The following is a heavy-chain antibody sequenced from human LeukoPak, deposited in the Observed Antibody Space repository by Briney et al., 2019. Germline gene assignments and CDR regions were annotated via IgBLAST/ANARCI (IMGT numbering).Heavy chain of an antibody. CDR2: ISGSGGST. CDR1: GFTFSSYA. D-gene: IGHD4-17*01. CDR3: ANDLDYGDYGVDY. Sequence: QPGGSLRLSCAASGFTFSSYAMSWVRQAPGNGLEWVSAISGSGGSTYYADSVKGRFTISRDNSKNTLYLQMNSLRAEDTAVYYCANDLDYGDYGVDYWGQGTLVTVSS. J-gene: IGHJ4*02. V-gene: IGHV3-23*01.